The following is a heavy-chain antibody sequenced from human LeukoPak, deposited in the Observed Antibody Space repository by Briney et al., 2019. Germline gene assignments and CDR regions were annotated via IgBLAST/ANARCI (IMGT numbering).Heavy chain of an antibody. CDR2: MSDDTTNI. Sequence: PGGSLRLSCAVSGFTFSRHSVSWVRQAPGRGLEWVSFMSDDTTNIYYADSVRGRFTISRDNAGNSLFLQMNSLRAEDTAVYYCARHQRASQYYFDYWGQGILVTVSS. J-gene: IGHJ4*02. CDR1: GFTFSRHS. CDR3: ARHQRASQYYFDY. V-gene: IGHV3-48*01.